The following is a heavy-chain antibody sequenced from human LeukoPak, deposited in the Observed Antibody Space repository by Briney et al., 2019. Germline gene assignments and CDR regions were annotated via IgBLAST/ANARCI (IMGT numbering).Heavy chain of an antibody. CDR1: RYTFTGYY. D-gene: IGHD3-9*01. V-gene: IGHV1-2*02. CDR3: ARDLALNYDIVTGYYNNLDY. CDR2: VNPNRGGT. Sequence: GASVKVSCKASRYTFTGYYMHLVGQAPGPGLEGMGWVNPNRGGTNDAQKFQGRVTMTRDTSISTAYMELSRLRSDDTAVYYCARDLALNYDIVTGYYNNLDYWGQGTLVTVSS. J-gene: IGHJ4*02.